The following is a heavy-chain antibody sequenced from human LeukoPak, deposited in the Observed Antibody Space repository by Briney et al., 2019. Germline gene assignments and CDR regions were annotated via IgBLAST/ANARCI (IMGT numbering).Heavy chain of an antibody. V-gene: IGHV3-7*01. J-gene: IGHJ4*02. CDR3: ARDGSSSSWYWRD. D-gene: IGHD6-13*01. Sequence: RSGGSLRLSCSASGFTFSSNWMTCLRQAPGKRLEWWANLKKYGSEKYYLHSVKGRFTISRVNAKNLLELQMNNLRAQDTVVYYCARDGSSSSWYWRDWGEGNLVTVSS. CDR1: GFTFSSNW. CDR2: LKKYGSEK.